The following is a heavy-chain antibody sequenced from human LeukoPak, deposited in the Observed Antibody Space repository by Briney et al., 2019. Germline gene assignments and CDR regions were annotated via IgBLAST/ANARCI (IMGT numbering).Heavy chain of an antibody. J-gene: IGHJ2*01. D-gene: IGHD5-12*01. V-gene: IGHV4-30-2*01. CDR3: ARAAYSGYDRYWYFDL. Sequence: ASQTLSLTCAVSGGSISSGGYSWSWIRQPPGKGLEWIGYIYHSGSTYYNPSLKSQVTIPVDRSKNQCSLKLSSVTAADTAVYYCARAAYSGYDRYWYFDLWGRGTLVTVSS. CDR2: IYHSGST. CDR1: GGSISSGGYS.